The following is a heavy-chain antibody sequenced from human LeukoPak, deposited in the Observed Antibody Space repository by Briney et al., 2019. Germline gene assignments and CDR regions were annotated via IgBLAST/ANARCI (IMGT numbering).Heavy chain of an antibody. V-gene: IGHV3-7*03. Sequence: GGSLRLSCAASGFTFTTYWMSWVRQAPGKGLEWVANIKQDGSEKYYVDSVKGRFTIPRDNAKNSLYLQMNSLRAEDTAVYYCAKDSQWLLSGELDYWGQGTLVTVSS. D-gene: IGHD3-3*01. CDR1: GFTFTTYW. CDR2: IKQDGSEK. J-gene: IGHJ4*02. CDR3: AKDSQWLLSGELDY.